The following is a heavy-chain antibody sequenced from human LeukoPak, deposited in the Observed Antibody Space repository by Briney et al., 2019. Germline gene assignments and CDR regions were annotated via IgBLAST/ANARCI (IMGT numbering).Heavy chain of an antibody. Sequence: GGSLRLSCAASGFTFSIYTFNWVRQAPGKGLEWVSLITWDGGTTYYADSVKGRFTISRDNSKNSVYLQMNSLRAEDTALYYCTKDRYCTTTSCPLDYWGQGTLVTVSS. J-gene: IGHJ4*02. V-gene: IGHV3-43*01. CDR1: GFTFSIYT. D-gene: IGHD2-2*01. CDR3: TKDRYCTTTSCPLDY. CDR2: ITWDGGTT.